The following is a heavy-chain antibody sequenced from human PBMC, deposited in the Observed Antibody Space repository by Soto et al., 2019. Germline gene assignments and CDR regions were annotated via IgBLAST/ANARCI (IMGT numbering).Heavy chain of an antibody. CDR3: AGRTSLTSVEIFSWCLSGYHRVVP. D-gene: IGHD3-16*01. CDR2: IFYSGNT. CDR1: GGSISNPIYC. J-gene: IGHJ5*01. Sequence: PSDTLSLTCSVAGGSISNPIYCWPWIRQPPGKGLEWIGSIFYSGNTYYNPSLKSRVTMSVDTSQNQFSLKLSSVTAADTAVYYCAGRTSLTSVEIFSWCLSGYHRVVPWGRATRVTVPS. V-gene: IGHV4-39*01.